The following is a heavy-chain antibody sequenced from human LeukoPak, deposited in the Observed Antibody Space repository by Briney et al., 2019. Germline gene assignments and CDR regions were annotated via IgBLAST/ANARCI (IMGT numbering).Heavy chain of an antibody. V-gene: IGHV3-74*01. CDR2: INSDGSST. CDR3: ARASRAGPRRDGYNL. Sequence: GGSLRLSCAASGFTFSSYWMHWVRQAPGKGLVWVSRINSDGSSTSYADSVKGRFTISRDNAKNTLYLQMNSLRAADTAVYYCARASRAGPRRDGYNLWGQGTLVTVSS. CDR1: GFTFSSYW. D-gene: IGHD5-24*01. J-gene: IGHJ4*02.